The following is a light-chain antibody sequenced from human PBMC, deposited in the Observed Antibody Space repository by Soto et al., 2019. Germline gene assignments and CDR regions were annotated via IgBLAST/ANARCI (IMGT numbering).Light chain of an antibody. CDR3: QQRQYWPPIT. CDR1: QSVSSY. V-gene: IGKV3-11*01. CDR2: DAS. Sequence: EIVLRQSPGTLSLSPGERATLSCRASQSVSSYLAWYQQKPGQAPRLLIYDASNRATGIPARFSGSGSGTDFTLTISSLEPEDFAIYYCQQRQYWPPITFGQGTRLEIK. J-gene: IGKJ5*01.